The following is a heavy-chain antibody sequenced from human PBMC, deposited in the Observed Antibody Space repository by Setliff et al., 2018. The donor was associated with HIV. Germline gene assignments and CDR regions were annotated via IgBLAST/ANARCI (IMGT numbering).Heavy chain of an antibody. D-gene: IGHD3-22*01. V-gene: IGHV4-61*05. CDR1: GGSISNGDHY. Sequence: PSETLSLTCTVSGGSISNGDHYWAWIRQSPGKGLEWIGYIYYSGSTNYNPSLKTRVTLSVDTSKNQLSLKLRSVTAADTAVYYCARARITMTGGRLEPYAFDRWGQGTKVTVSS. CDR3: ARARITMTGGRLEPYAFDR. J-gene: IGHJ3*01. CDR2: IYYSGST.